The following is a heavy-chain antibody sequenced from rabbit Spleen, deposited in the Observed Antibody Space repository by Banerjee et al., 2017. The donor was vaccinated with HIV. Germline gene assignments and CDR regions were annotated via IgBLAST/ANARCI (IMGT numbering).Heavy chain of an antibody. V-gene: IGHV1S45*01. Sequence: QQQLEESGGGLVKPEGSLTLTCKASGIDFSNYWICWVRQAPGKGLEWIACIYAGTSGTTYYASWVNGRFTISSHNAQNTLYLQLNSLTAADTATYFCVRDSDDYGDYTRLDLWGQGTLVTVS. CDR1: GIDFSNYW. J-gene: IGHJ3*01. D-gene: IGHD2-1*01. CDR2: IYAGTSGTT. CDR3: VRDSDDYGDYTRLDL.